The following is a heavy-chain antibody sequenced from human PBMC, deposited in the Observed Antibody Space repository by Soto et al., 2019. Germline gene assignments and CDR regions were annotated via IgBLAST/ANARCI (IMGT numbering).Heavy chain of an antibody. CDR1: GFTFSSYS. Sequence: GGSLRLCCAASGFTFSSYSMTWVRQAPGKGLEWVSSISSSSSYIYYADSVKGRFTISRDNAKNSLYLQMNSLRAEDTAVYYCARYSPYCSSTSCYIDYWGQGTLGTGST. D-gene: IGHD2-2*02. V-gene: IGHV3-21*01. J-gene: IGHJ4*02. CDR2: ISSSSSYI. CDR3: ARYSPYCSSTSCYIDY.